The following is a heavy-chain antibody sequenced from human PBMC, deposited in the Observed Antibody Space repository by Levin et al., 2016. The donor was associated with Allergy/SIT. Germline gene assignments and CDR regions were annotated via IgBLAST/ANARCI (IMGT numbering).Heavy chain of an antibody. V-gene: IGHV3-74*01. Sequence: GESLKISCAASGFTFSNHWMHWVRQAPGKGLVWVSRINTDGTITTYAGSVKGRFTISRDNTKNTLHLQMNSLRAEDTAVYYCARDQLIVGATGAFDIWGQGTMVTVSS. CDR2: INTDGTIT. J-gene: IGHJ3*02. CDR3: ARDQLIVGATGAFDI. CDR1: GFTFSNHW. D-gene: IGHD1-26*01.